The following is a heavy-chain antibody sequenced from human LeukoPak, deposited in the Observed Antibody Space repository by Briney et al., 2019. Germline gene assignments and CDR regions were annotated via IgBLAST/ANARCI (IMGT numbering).Heavy chain of an antibody. Sequence: GGSLRLSCAASGFTFSSYAMSWVRQAPGKGLEWVSAISGSGGSTYYADSVKGRFTISRDNSKNTLFLQMNSLRAEDTAVYSCAKDSWLVRGYYFDYWGQGTLVTVSS. J-gene: IGHJ4*02. CDR1: GFTFSSYA. CDR2: ISGSGGST. V-gene: IGHV3-23*01. CDR3: AKDSWLVRGYYFDY. D-gene: IGHD6-19*01.